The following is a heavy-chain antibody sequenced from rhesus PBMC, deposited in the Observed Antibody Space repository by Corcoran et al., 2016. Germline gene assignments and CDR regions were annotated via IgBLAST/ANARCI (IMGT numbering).Heavy chain of an antibody. Sequence: PQLQESGPGLVKLSETLSVTCAVSGGSISSSYWSWIRQAPGKGLEWLGYIHGRGSSTNYNPSLKSRVTLSVDTSKDQLSLKLSSVTTADTAVYYCARVRVGVFGLDSWGQGVVVTVSS. CDR2: IHGRGSST. J-gene: IGHJ6*01. CDR1: GGSISSSY. D-gene: IGHD2-21*01. V-gene: IGHV4-169*01. CDR3: ARVRVGVFGLDS.